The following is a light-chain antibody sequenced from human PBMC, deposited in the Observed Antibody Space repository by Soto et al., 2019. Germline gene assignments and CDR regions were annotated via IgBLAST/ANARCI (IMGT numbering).Light chain of an antibody. J-gene: IGKJ1*01. CDR3: QQYNNFWT. CDR1: QSVSSN. Sequence: EIVMTQSPATLSVSPGETATLSCRASQSVSSNLAWYQQKPGQAPRLLIYGASTRATDIPARFSGSGSGTEFTLNNSSLQSEDFAVYYCQQYNNFWTFGQGTKVEIK. CDR2: GAS. V-gene: IGKV3-15*01.